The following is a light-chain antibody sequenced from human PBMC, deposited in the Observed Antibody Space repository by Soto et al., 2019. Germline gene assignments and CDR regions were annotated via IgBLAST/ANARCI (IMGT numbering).Light chain of an antibody. V-gene: IGKV1-5*03. CDR2: KAS. CDR3: QQYSTSPYT. Sequence: DIQMTQSPSTLSASVGDRVTITCRASQSITGWLAWYQQKPGKAPNLLIYKASNLESGVPSRFSGSGSGTEFTLTISGLQPDDFATYFCQQYSTSPYTFGQGTKLEIK. J-gene: IGKJ2*01. CDR1: QSITGW.